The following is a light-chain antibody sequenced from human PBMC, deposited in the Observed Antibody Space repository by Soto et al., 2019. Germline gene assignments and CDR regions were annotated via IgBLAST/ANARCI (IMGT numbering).Light chain of an antibody. Sequence: QLVLTQPPSVSGAPGQRVTISCTGNSSNIGAGYDVHWYQQVPGTAPKLLIYGNSNRPSGVPDRFSGSKSGTSASLAITGLQAEDEAAYYCQSYDNSLRGYVVFGGGTKLTVL. J-gene: IGLJ2*01. CDR2: GNS. CDR3: QSYDNSLRGYVV. V-gene: IGLV1-40*01. CDR1: SSNIGAGYD.